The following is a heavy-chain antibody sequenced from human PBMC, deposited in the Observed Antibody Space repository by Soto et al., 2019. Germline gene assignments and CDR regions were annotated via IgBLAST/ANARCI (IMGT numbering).Heavy chain of an antibody. V-gene: IGHV5-51*01. D-gene: IGHD6-13*01. Sequence: PGESLKISCKGSGYSFTSYWIGWVRQMPGKGLEWMGIIYPGDSDTRYSPSFQGQVTISADKSISTAYLQWSSLKASDTAMYYCARQGGIAAAVIPPPSYSWGMDVWGQGTTVPLSS. CDR1: GYSFTSYW. CDR3: ARQGGIAAAVIPPPSYSWGMDV. CDR2: IYPGDSDT. J-gene: IGHJ6*02.